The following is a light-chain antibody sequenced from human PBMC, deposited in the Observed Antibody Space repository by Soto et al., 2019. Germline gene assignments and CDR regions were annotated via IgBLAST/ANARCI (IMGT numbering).Light chain of an antibody. CDR2: DAS. J-gene: IGKJ2*01. CDR3: QKYNSDPYT. Sequence: DIQMTQSPSTLSASVGDRVTITCRASQSISSCLAWYQQKPGKAPKLLIYDASTLQSGVPSRFSGSGSGTEFTLTISSLQPDDVATYYCQKYNSDPYTFGQGTKLEIK. V-gene: IGKV1-5*01. CDR1: QSISSC.